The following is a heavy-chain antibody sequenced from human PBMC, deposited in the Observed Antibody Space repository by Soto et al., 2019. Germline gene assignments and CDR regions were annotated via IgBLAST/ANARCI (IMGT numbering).Heavy chain of an antibody. D-gene: IGHD5-12*01. V-gene: IGHV3-30*01. CDR1: GFTFSSYA. J-gene: IGHJ6*02. CDR3: ARDRYSGYEPEEDYYYYGMDF. CDR2: ISYDGSNK. Sequence: QVQLVESGGGVVQPGRSLRLSCAASGFTFSSYAMHWVRQAPGKGLERVEVISYDGSNKYYADSVKGRFTISRDNSKNTLYLQMNCLRAEDTALYYCARDRYSGYEPEEDYYYYGMDFSGHGTTVTFSS.